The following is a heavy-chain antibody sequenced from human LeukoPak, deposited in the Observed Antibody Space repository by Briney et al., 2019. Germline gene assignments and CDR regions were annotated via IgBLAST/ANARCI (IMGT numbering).Heavy chain of an antibody. V-gene: IGHV3-30*18. Sequence: AGGSLRLSCEASGFTFSNYDMHWVRQGPGKGLEWLAVISHDGSKKDYADSVKGRFTISRDDSENTLYLQMNSLGAEDTAVYYCAKSRLPYGSASYVRDWGQGTLVTVSS. D-gene: IGHD6-19*01. CDR3: AKSRLPYGSASYVRD. CDR2: ISHDGSKK. J-gene: IGHJ4*02. CDR1: GFTFSNYD.